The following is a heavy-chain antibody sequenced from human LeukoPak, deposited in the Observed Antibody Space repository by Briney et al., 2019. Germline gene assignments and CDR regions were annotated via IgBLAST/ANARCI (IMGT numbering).Heavy chain of an antibody. CDR2: ISGSGGST. CDR3: AKGSNFWSGLLDY. Sequence: GGSLRLSCAASGFTFSSYAMSLVRQAPGKGLEWVSAISGSGGSTYYADSVKGRFTISRDNSKNTLYLQMNSLRAEDTAVYYCAKGSNFWSGLLDYWGQGTLVTVSS. D-gene: IGHD3-3*01. J-gene: IGHJ4*02. V-gene: IGHV3-23*01. CDR1: GFTFSSYA.